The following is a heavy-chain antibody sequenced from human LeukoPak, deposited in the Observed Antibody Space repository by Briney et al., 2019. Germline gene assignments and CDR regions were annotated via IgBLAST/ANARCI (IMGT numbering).Heavy chain of an antibody. Sequence: GGSLRLSCAASGFTFDDYGMSWVRQAPGKGLEWVSGINWNGGSTGYADSVKGRFTISRDNAKNSLYLQMNRLRAEDTALYYCARGEPAASAFDIWGQGTMVTVSS. D-gene: IGHD2-2*01. J-gene: IGHJ3*02. CDR1: GFTFDDYG. V-gene: IGHV3-20*04. CDR3: ARGEPAASAFDI. CDR2: INWNGGST.